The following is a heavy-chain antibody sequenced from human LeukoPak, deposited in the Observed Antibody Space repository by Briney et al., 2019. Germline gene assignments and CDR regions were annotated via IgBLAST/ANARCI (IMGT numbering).Heavy chain of an antibody. D-gene: IGHD5-12*01. Sequence: GGSLRLSCAASGFTFSSYAMSWVRQAPGKGLEWVSTMSCSGGDTYYADSVQGGFTISRDNYKNKLYLQMNSLRAEDTALYYCANIPSGYGGYERGYYFDYWGQGTLVTVSS. J-gene: IGHJ4*02. CDR2: MSCSGGDT. CDR1: GFTFSSYA. V-gene: IGHV3-23*01. CDR3: ANIPSGYGGYERGYYFDY.